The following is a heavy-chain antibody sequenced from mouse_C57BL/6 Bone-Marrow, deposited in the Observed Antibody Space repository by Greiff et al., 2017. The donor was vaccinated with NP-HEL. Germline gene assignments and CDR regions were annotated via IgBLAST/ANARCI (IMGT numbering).Heavy chain of an antibody. CDR1: GYAFTNYL. CDR2: INPGSGGT. J-gene: IGHJ3*01. Sequence: VQLQQSGAELVRPGTSVKVSCKASGYAFTNYLIEWVKQRPGQGLEWIGVINPGSGGTNYNEKFKGKATLTADKSSSTAYMQLSSRTSEDAAVYFCFYYGYDFAYWGQGTLVTVSA. D-gene: IGHD2-2*01. CDR3: FYYGYDFAY. V-gene: IGHV1-54*01.